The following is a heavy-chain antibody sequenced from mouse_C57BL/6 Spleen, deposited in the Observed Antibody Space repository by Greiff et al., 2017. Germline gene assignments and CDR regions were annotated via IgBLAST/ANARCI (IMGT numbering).Heavy chain of an antibody. D-gene: IGHD3-3*01. CDR3: ARSSGTEGYYAMDY. J-gene: IGHJ4*01. CDR1: GYTFTSYW. Sequence: QVQLQQPGAELVRPGSSVKLSCKASGYTFTSYWMHWVKQRPIQGLEWIGNIDPSDSETHYNQKFKDKATLTVDKSSSPAYMQLSSLTSEDSAVYYCARSSGTEGYYAMDYWGQGTSVTVSS. CDR2: IDPSDSET. V-gene: IGHV1-52*01.